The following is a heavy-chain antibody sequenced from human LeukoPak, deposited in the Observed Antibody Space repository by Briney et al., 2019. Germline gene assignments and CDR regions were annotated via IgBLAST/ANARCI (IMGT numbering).Heavy chain of an antibody. J-gene: IGHJ6*03. CDR1: GGSISSYY. CDR2: IYYSGST. CDR3: ARAGAPVAGPNSYYYYMDV. Sequence: SETLSLTCTVSGGSISSYYWSWIRQPPGKGLEWIGYIYYSGSTNYNPSLKSRVTISVDTSKNQFSLKLSSVTAADTAVYYCARAGAPVAGPNSYYYYMDVWGKGTTVTISS. D-gene: IGHD6-19*01. V-gene: IGHV4-59*01.